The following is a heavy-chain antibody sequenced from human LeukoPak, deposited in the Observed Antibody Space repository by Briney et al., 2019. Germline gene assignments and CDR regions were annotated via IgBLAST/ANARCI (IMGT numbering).Heavy chain of an antibody. J-gene: IGHJ4*02. D-gene: IGHD2-15*01. CDR1: GYTFTGYY. CDR2: IDPNSGGS. Sequence: ASVKVSCKASGYTFTGYYIHWVRQAPGQGLEWMGWIDPNSGGSNSAQKFQGRVTMTRDTSISTAYMELSRLRSDDTAVYYCARAPRGFCSGGSCFDFWGQGTLVTVSS. CDR3: ARAPRGFCSGGSCFDF. V-gene: IGHV1-2*02.